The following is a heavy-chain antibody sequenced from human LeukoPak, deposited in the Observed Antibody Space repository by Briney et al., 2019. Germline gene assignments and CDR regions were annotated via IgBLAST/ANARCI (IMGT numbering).Heavy chain of an antibody. Sequence: GGSLRLSCAASGFTFSTYNMNWVRQAPGKGLEWVSFITSSGSSMDYADSVKGRFTISRDNAKNSLYLQMNSLRAEDTAVYYCARGWSSSWYATPFDYWGQGTLVTVSS. D-gene: IGHD6-13*01. CDR1: GFTFSTYN. V-gene: IGHV3-48*03. CDR2: ITSSGSSM. CDR3: ARGWSSSWYATPFDY. J-gene: IGHJ4*02.